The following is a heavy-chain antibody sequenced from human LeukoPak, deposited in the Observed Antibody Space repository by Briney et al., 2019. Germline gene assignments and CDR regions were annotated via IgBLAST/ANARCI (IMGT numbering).Heavy chain of an antibody. D-gene: IGHD2-21*02. CDR1: GYTFATYF. Sequence: PGASVKVSCKTSGYTFATYFMHWVRQAPGQGLEWMGYIKPNSGVTIYAQKFRGRVTMTWDTSISTAYIELSGLTSDDTAIYYCARPTYCGSNCYFNFDYWGQGTLVTVSS. CDR2: IKPNSGVT. J-gene: IGHJ4*02. V-gene: IGHV1-2*02. CDR3: ARPTYCGSNCYFNFDY.